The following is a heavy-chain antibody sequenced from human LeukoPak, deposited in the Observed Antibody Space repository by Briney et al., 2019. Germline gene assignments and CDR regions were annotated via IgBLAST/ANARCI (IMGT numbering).Heavy chain of an antibody. CDR2: IYYSGST. CDR1: GGSISSYY. CDR3: ARVGEGGHYYYYYYMDV. V-gene: IGHV4-59*01. J-gene: IGHJ6*03. D-gene: IGHD3-16*01. Sequence: SETLSLTCTVSGGSISSYYWSWIRQPPGRGLEWIGYIYYSGSTNYNPSLKSRVTISVDTSKNQFSLKLSSVTAADTAMYYCARVGEGGHYYYYYYMDVWGKGTTVTVSS.